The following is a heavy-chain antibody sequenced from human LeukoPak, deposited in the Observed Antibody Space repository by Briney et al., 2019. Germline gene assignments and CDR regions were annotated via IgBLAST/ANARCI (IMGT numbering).Heavy chain of an antibody. CDR2: ISGSSSII. D-gene: IGHD4-17*01. CDR1: GXTFSTHS. CDR3: ARGDDDYVRYFDY. V-gene: IGHV3-48*02. J-gene: IGHJ4*02. Sequence: GGSLRLSCAASGXTFSTHSMSWVRQAPGKGLEWVSSISGSSSIIYYADSVKGRFTISRDNAKNSLYLQMNSLRDEDTAVYYCARGDDDYVRYFDYWGQGTLVAVSS.